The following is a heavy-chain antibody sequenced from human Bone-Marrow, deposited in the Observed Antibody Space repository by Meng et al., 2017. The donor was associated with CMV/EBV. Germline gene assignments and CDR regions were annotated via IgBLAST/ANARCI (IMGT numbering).Heavy chain of an antibody. CDR1: GGSVSSGSYY. D-gene: IGHD3-10*01. CDR3: ARFLGRDYFDF. J-gene: IGHJ4*02. V-gene: IGHV4-61*01. Sequence: SETLSLTCTVSGGSVSSGSYYWSWIRQPPGKGLEWIGYVYYSGSTNYNPSLKSRVTMSVDTSKNQFSLNLNSVTAADTAVYYCARFLGRDYFDFWAQGTLVTVSS. CDR2: VYYSGST.